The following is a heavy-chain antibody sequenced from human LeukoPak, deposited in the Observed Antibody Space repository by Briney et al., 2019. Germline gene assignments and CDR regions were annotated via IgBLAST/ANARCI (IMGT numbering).Heavy chain of an antibody. CDR3: ARDGDTTMVGGYHYYMDV. V-gene: IGHV3-21*01. Sequence: GGSLRLSCAASGFTFTNYAMTWVRQAPGKGLEWVSSISRSSSYIYYADSAKGRLTISRDNAKNSLYLQMNSLRAEDTAVYYCARDGDTTMVGGYHYYMDVWGKGTTVTVSS. D-gene: IGHD5-18*01. J-gene: IGHJ6*03. CDR1: GFTFTNYA. CDR2: ISRSSSYI.